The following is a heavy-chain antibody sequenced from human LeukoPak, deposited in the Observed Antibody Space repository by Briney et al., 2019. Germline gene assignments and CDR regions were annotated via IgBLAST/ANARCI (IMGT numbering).Heavy chain of an antibody. CDR3: ARGAFIHYGMGV. D-gene: IGHD1-26*01. Sequence: PSETLSLTCTVSGGSISSGDYYWRWVRQPPGKGLEWIGYIYYSGSTYYNPSLKSRVTISVDTSKNQFSLKLSSVTAADTAVYYCARGAFIHYGMGVWGQGTTVTVSS. CDR1: GGSISSGDYY. J-gene: IGHJ6*02. V-gene: IGHV4-30-4*01. CDR2: IYYSGST.